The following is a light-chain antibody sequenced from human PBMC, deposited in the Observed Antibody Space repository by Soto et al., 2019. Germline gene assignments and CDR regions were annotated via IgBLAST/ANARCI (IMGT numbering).Light chain of an antibody. CDR2: AAS. J-gene: IGKJ1*01. CDR1: QDIGND. CDR3: LQHNNYPPS. Sequence: DIQMTQSPSSLSASVGDRVTITCRASQDIGNDLGWFQQKPGKAPKRLIYAASSLQSGVPARFSGSGSGTEFILTISSLQPEDFATYYCLQHNNYPPSFGQVTRVEI. V-gene: IGKV1-17*01.